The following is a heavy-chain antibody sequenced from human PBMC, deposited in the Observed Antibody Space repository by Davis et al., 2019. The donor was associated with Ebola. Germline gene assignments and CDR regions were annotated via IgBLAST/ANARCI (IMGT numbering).Heavy chain of an antibody. V-gene: IGHV3-23*01. D-gene: IGHD3-10*01. CDR3: AKEGYYYGSGSYWVYFDY. Sequence: GGSLRLSCAASGFTFSSYWMSWVRQAPGKGLEWVSAISGSGGSTYYADSVKGRFTISRDNSKNTLYLQMNSLRAEDTAVYYCAKEGYYYGSGSYWVYFDYWGQGTLVTVSS. J-gene: IGHJ4*02. CDR2: ISGSGGST. CDR1: GFTFSSYW.